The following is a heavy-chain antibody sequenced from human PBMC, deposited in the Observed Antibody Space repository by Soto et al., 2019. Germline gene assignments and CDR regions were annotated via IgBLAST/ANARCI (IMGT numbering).Heavy chain of an antibody. D-gene: IGHD2-15*01. CDR1: GFTFSSYG. V-gene: IGHV3-30*18. J-gene: IGHJ4*02. CDR3: AKDLAVDCSGGSCYNYFDY. Sequence: QVQLVESGGGVVQPGRSLRLSCAASGFTFSSYGMHWVRQAPGKGLEWVAVISYDGSNKYYADYVKGRFTISRDNSKNTLYLQMNSLRAEDTAVYYCAKDLAVDCSGGSCYNYFDYWGQGTLVTVSS. CDR2: ISYDGSNK.